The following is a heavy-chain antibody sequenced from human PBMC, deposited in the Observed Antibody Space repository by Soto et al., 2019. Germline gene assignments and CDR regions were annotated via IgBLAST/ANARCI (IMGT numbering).Heavy chain of an antibody. V-gene: IGHV4-34*01. CDR2: INHSGST. D-gene: IGHD2-8*02. Sequence: QVQLQQWGAGLLKPSETLSPTCAVYGGSFSGYYWTWIRQPPGPGLEWIGEINHSGSTTYNPSLKSRVTISVDTSKNQFSLKLPSVTAADTAVYYCARDKITGLFDYWGQGTRVTVSS. J-gene: IGHJ4*02. CDR1: GGSFSGYY. CDR3: ARDKITGLFDY.